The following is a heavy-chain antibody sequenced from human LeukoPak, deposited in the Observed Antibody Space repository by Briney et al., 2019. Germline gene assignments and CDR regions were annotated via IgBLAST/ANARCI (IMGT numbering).Heavy chain of an antibody. D-gene: IGHD6-6*01. CDR2: ISHEGSVQ. Sequence: GGSLRLSCAASGFSFSSFGMQWVRQAPGKGLEWVAVISHEGSVQFYADSVKGRFTISRDNSKNTLHLQMNSLRVEDTAVYYCAKESYPRIAAELDPWGQGTLVTVSS. J-gene: IGHJ5*02. CDR1: GFSFSSFG. V-gene: IGHV3-30*18. CDR3: AKESYPRIAAELDP.